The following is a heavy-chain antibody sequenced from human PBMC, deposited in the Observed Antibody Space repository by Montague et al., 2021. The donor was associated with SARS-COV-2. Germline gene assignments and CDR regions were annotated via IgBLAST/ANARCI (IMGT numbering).Heavy chain of an antibody. V-gene: IGHV3-66*01. Sequence: SLRLSCAASGFTVSSKYMSWVRQAPGKGLEWVSVIYIGGITYYADSVKGRFIISRDNSKNTLYLQMNSLRADDTAVYYCAREPAVGGEYYFDCWGQGTLVTVAS. CDR1: GFTVSSKY. D-gene: IGHD6-19*01. CDR3: AREPAVGGEYYFDC. J-gene: IGHJ4*02. CDR2: IYIGGIT.